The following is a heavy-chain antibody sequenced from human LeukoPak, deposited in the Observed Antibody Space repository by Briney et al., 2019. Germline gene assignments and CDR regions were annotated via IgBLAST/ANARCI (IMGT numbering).Heavy chain of an antibody. CDR2: ISSSSSTI. CDR3: AREVRGYYYDSSGP. V-gene: IGHV3-48*01. Sequence: PGGSLRLSCAASGFTFSSYSMNWVRQAPGKGLEWVSYISSSSSTIYYADSVKGRFTISRDNAKNSLYLQMNSLRAEDTAVYYCAREVRGYYYDSSGPWGQGTLVTVSS. D-gene: IGHD3-22*01. J-gene: IGHJ5*02. CDR1: GFTFSSYS.